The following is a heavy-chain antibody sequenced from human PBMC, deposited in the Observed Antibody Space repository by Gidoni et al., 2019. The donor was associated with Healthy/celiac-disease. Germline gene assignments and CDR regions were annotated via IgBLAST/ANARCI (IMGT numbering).Heavy chain of an antibody. CDR1: GFTFSSYS. V-gene: IGHV3-21*01. CDR3: AREGSGMVTADDAFDI. D-gene: IGHD2-21*02. CDR2: ISSSSSYI. J-gene: IGHJ3*02. Sequence: EVQLVESGGGLVKPGGSLSLSCAASGFTFSSYSMNWVRQAPGKGLEWVSSISSSSSYIYYADSVKGRFTISRDNAKNSLYLQMNSLRAEDTAVYYCAREGSGMVTADDAFDIWGQGTMVTVSS.